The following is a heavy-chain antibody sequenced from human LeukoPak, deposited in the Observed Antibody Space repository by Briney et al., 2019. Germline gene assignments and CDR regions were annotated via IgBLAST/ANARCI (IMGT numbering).Heavy chain of an antibody. V-gene: IGHV1-18*01. CDR2: ISTYSGNT. Sequence: ASVKVSCKASGGTFSSYAINWVRQAPGQGLEWMGWISTYSGNTNYAQKLQGRVTMTANQSTSTAYMELRSLRSDDTAVYYCARTYYDSSSYFPFDYWGQGTLVTVSS. D-gene: IGHD3-22*01. CDR3: ARTYYDSSSYFPFDY. CDR1: GGTFSSYA. J-gene: IGHJ4*02.